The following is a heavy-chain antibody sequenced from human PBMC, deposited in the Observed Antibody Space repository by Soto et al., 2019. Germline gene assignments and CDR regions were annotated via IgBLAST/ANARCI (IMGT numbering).Heavy chain of an antibody. J-gene: IGHJ3*02. Sequence: EVQLVESGGGLVQSGGSLRLSCAASGFTFRNYWMTWVRQAPGQGLVWVANIKEDGSETYYVDSVKGRFTISRDNAENSLFLQMDSLRAEDMAVYACARSMGWRDALDNWGQGTMVTVSS. CDR1: GFTFRNYW. CDR2: IKEDGSET. V-gene: IGHV3-7*01. CDR3: ARSMGWRDALDN. D-gene: IGHD2-15*01.